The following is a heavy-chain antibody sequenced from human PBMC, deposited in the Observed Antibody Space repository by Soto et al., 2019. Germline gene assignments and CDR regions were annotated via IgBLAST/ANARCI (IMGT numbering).Heavy chain of an antibody. V-gene: IGHV3-23*01. CDR2: IRQSVDRS. CDR3: VTAVRTRLDN. J-gene: IGHJ4*02. Sequence: GGSLRLSCAASGFIFSNFAMYWVRRAPGKGLEWVSFIRQSVDRSSYADSAKGRFTISRDISKNTFYLQMNGLRFDDTAVYYCVTAVRTRLDNWGPGTLVTVSS. D-gene: IGHD3-10*01. CDR1: GFIFSNFA.